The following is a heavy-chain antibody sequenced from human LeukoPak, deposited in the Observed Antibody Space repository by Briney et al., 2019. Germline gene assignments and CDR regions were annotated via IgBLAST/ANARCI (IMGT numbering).Heavy chain of an antibody. CDR2: INPNSGGT. Sequence: GASVKVSCKASGYTFTGYYMHWVRQAPGQGLEWMGWINPNSGGTNYAQKFQGRVTMTRDTSISTAYMELSRLRSDDTAVYYCARDLRAPAGKVNYYYYMDVWGKGTTVTVSS. CDR1: GYTFTGYY. CDR3: ARDLRAPAGKVNYYYYMDV. J-gene: IGHJ6*03. D-gene: IGHD6-13*01. V-gene: IGHV1-2*02.